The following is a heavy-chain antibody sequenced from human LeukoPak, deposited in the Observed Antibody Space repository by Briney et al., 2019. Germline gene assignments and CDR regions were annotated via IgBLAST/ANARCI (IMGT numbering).Heavy chain of an antibody. J-gene: IGHJ4*02. V-gene: IGHV3-21*01. CDR1: GITFDDYA. Sequence: GGSLRLSCAASGITFDDYAMHWVRQAPGKGLEWVSSISSSSSYIYYADSVKGRFTIPRDNAKNSLYLQMNSLRAEDTAVYYCARTATVGATPTFDYWGQGTLVTVSS. CDR2: ISSSSSYI. CDR3: ARTATVGATPTFDY. D-gene: IGHD1-26*01.